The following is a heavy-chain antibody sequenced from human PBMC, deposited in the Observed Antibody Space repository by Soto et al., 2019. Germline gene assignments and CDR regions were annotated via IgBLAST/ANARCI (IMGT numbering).Heavy chain of an antibody. CDR3: AREKAAGTVEAFDI. CDR1: GGSFSGYY. D-gene: IGHD6-13*01. Sequence: NPSETLSLTCAVYGGSFSGYYWSWIRQPPGKGLEWIGEINHSGSTNYNPSLKSRVTISVDTSKNQFSLKLSSVTAADTAVYYRAREKAAGTVEAFDIWGQGTMVTVSS. J-gene: IGHJ3*02. V-gene: IGHV4-34*01. CDR2: INHSGST.